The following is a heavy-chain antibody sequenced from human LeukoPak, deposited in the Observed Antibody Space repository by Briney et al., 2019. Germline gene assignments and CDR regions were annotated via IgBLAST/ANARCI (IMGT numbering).Heavy chain of an antibody. CDR3: TREPFAPFHKLFDY. CDR1: GYSFTNYY. V-gene: IGHV1-46*01. CDR2: IRPSGGT. J-gene: IGHJ4*02. Sequence: ASVKVSCKASGYSFTNYYMHWVRQAPGQGLEWMGLIRPSGGTSYAQKFQGRFTMTRDTSTGTVYMELSSLISEDTAVYYCTREPFAPFHKLFDYWGQGTLVTVSS. D-gene: IGHD2/OR15-2a*01.